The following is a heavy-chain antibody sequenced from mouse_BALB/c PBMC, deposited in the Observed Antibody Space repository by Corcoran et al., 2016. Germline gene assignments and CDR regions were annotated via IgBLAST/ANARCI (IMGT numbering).Heavy chain of an antibody. Sequence: EVQLQQSGAELVKPAASVKLSCTASGFNIKDTYMHWVKQRPEQGLEWIGRIDPANGNTKYDPKFQGKATITADTSSNPAYLQLSSLTSEDAAVYYCARWGNYAMDYWGQGTSVTVSS. V-gene: IGHV14-3*02. CDR2: IDPANGNT. CDR3: ARWGNYAMDY. CDR1: GFNIKDTY. J-gene: IGHJ4*01.